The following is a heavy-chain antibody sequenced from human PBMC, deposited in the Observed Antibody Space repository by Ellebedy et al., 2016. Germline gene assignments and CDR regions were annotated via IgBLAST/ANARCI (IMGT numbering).Heavy chain of an antibody. CDR2: IYYSGST. Sequence: SETLSLTCTVSGGSISSGGYYWSWIRQHPGKGLEWIGYIYYSGSTYYNPSLKSRVTISVDTSKNQFSLKLSSVTAADTAVYYCARGSTYYDSSGYYYYYGMDVWGQGTTVTVSS. CDR3: ARGSTYYDSSGYYYYYGMDV. J-gene: IGHJ6*02. D-gene: IGHD3-22*01. V-gene: IGHV4-31*03. CDR1: GGSISSGGYY.